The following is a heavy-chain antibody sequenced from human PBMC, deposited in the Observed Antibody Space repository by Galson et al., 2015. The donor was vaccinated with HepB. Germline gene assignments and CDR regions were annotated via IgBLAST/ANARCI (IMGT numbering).Heavy chain of an antibody. V-gene: IGHV2-70*01. Sequence: PALVKPTQTLTLTCTFSGFSLSTSGMCVSWIRQPPGKALEWLALIDWDDDKYYSTSLKTRLTISKDTSKNQVVLTMTNMDPVDTATYYCARIKSDYSNAGYYFDYWGQGTLVTVSS. D-gene: IGHD4-11*01. CDR1: GFSLSTSGMC. CDR3: ARIKSDYSNAGYYFDY. J-gene: IGHJ4*02. CDR2: IDWDDDK.